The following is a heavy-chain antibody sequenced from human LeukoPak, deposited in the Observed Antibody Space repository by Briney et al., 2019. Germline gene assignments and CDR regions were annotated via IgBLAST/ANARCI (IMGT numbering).Heavy chain of an antibody. J-gene: IGHJ4*02. V-gene: IGHV3-23*01. Sequence: GGSLRLSCAASGFTFSSYGMHWVRQAPGKGLEWVSAISGSGGSTYYADSVKGRFTISRDNSKNTLYLQMNSLRAEDTAVYYCARRLLGEFGDYWGQGTLVTVSS. CDR3: ARRLLGEFGDY. CDR1: GFTFSSYG. D-gene: IGHD3-16*01. CDR2: ISGSGGST.